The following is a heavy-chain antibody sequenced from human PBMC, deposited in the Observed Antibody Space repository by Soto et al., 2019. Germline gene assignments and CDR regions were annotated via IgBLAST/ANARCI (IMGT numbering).Heavy chain of an antibody. CDR3: AKDRKYPRDYFQY. CDR1: GFTVTSNG. CDR2: ISPNGQGI. Sequence: PGGSLRLSCGVSGFTVTSNGVSWVRQAPGKGLEWVSAISPNGQGIWYADSVKGRFTISRDISRNTVFLQMDSLRAEDTAVYYRAKDRKYPRDYFQYWGQGTLVTFSS. J-gene: IGHJ4*02. D-gene: IGHD6-6*01. V-gene: IGHV3-23*01.